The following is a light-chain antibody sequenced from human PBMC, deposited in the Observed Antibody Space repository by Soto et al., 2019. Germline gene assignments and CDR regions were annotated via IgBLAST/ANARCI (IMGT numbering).Light chain of an antibody. Sequence: EIVLTQSPGTLSLSPGERATLSCRASQSVSSSFLAWYQQKPGQAPRLLIYGASSRATGIPDRFSGSGSGTDFTLTISRLEPEDFXXYXXXXYDSSPWTFGQGTKVEIK. CDR2: GAS. J-gene: IGKJ1*01. CDR1: QSVSSSF. CDR3: XXYDSSPWT. V-gene: IGKV3-20*01.